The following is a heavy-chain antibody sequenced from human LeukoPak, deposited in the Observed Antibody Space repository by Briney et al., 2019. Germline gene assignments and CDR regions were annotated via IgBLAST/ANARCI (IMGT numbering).Heavy chain of an antibody. J-gene: IGHJ4*02. CDR3: AKDALVLRYTRQREYYFDY. Sequence: TGGSLRLSCATSGFIFSHHGMNWVRQAPGKGLEWVSGIRADAVTTYYADSVKGRFIISRDNSKNTLYLQMNSLRAEDTAVYYCAKDALVLRYTRQREYYFDYWGQGTLVTVSS. V-gene: IGHV3-23*01. CDR2: IRADAVTT. CDR1: GFIFSHHG. D-gene: IGHD3-9*01.